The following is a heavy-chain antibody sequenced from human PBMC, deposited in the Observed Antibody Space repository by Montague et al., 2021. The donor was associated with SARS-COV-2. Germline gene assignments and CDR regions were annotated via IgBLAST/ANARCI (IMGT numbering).Heavy chain of an antibody. D-gene: IGHD5-18*01. CDR3: AKASWIQLWFRTPYFDY. V-gene: IGHV3-23*03. J-gene: IGHJ4*02. CDR1: GFTFSSYA. CDR2: IYSGGSST. Sequence: SLRLSCAASGFTFSSYAMSWVRQAPGKGLEWVSVIYSGGSSTYYADSVKGRFTISRDNSENTLYLQMNSLRAEDTAVYYCAKASWIQLWFRTPYFDYWGQGTLVTVSS.